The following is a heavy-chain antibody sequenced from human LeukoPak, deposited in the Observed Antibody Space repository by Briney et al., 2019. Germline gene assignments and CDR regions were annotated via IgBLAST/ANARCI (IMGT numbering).Heavy chain of an antibody. D-gene: IGHD3-22*01. V-gene: IGHV4-59*12. CDR3: ARVRGGNYYDSSGQNWFDP. Sequence: PSETLSLTCTVSGGSISSYYWSWIRQPPGKGLEWIGYIYYSGSTNYNPSLKSRVTMSVDTSKNQFSLKLSSVTAADTAVYYCARVRGGNYYDSSGQNWFDPWGQGTLVTVSS. CDR1: GGSISSYY. J-gene: IGHJ5*02. CDR2: IYYSGST.